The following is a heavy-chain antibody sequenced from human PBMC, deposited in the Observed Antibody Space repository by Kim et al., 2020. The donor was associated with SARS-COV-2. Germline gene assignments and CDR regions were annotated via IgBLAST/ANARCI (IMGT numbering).Heavy chain of an antibody. V-gene: IGHV3-66*04. CDR1: GFTVSSNY. CDR2: IYSGGGT. J-gene: IGHJ4*02. CDR3: ARRYSSSWFLDY. D-gene: IGHD6-13*01. Sequence: GGSLRLSCAASGFTVSSNYMSWVRQAPGKGLEWVSVIYSGGGTNYADSVTGRFTISRDNSENTLYLQMNSLRAEDTAVYYCARRYSSSWFLDYGGQGTLV.